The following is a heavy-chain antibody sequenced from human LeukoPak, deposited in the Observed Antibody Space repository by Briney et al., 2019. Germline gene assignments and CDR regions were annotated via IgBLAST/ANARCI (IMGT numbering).Heavy chain of an antibody. CDR2: IKQDGSEK. J-gene: IGHJ4*02. CDR3: TRHKPNNGYGNFDY. V-gene: IGHV3-7*03. Sequence: GGSLRRSCAASGVTFSTYWRSWVRQAPGKGLEWVANIKQDGSEKYYVDSVKGRFTISRDNAKNSLYLQMNSLKTEDTAVYYCTRHKPNNGYGNFDYWGQGTLVTVSS. CDR1: GVTFSTYW. D-gene: IGHD5-12*01.